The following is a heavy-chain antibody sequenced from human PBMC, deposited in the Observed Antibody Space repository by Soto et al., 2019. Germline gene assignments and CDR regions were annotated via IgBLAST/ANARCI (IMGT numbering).Heavy chain of an antibody. J-gene: IGHJ6*01. CDR3: ASAYYDLATYGMDV. CDR2: ISYDGSNK. D-gene: IGHD3-3*01. Sequence: QVQLVESGGGVVQPGRSLRLSCAASGFTFSSYAMHWVRQAPGKGLEWVAVISYDGSNKYYADSVKGRFTISRDNSKNTLYLQMNSLRAEDTAVYYCASAYYDLATYGMDVW. CDR1: GFTFSSYA. V-gene: IGHV3-30-3*01.